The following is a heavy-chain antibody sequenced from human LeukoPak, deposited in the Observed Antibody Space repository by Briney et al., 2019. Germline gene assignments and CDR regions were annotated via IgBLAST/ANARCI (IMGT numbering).Heavy chain of an antibody. CDR2: INHSGST. CDR3: ARGAGYSSSWYYFQH. V-gene: IGHV4-34*01. J-gene: IGHJ1*01. Sequence: SETLSLTCAVYGGSFSGYYWSWIRQPPGKGLEWIGEINHSGSTNYNPSLKSRVTISVDTSKSQFSLKLSSVTAADTAVYYCARGAGYSSSWYYFQHWGQGTLVTVSS. CDR1: GGSFSGYY. D-gene: IGHD6-13*01.